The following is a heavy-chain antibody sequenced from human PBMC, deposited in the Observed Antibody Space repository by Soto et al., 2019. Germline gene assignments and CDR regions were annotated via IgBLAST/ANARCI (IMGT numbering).Heavy chain of an antibody. CDR1: GFTFSSYW. Sequence: GGSLRLSCAASGFTFSSYWMHWVRQAPGKGLVWVSRINSDGSSTSYADSVKGRFTISRDNAKNTLYLQMNSLRAEDTAVYYCARDPGMIAAAGPFDYWGQGTLVTVSS. D-gene: IGHD6-13*01. CDR3: ARDPGMIAAAGPFDY. J-gene: IGHJ4*02. CDR2: INSDGSST. V-gene: IGHV3-74*01.